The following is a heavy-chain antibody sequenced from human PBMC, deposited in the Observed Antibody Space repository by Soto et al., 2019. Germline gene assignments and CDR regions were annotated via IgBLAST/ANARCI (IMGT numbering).Heavy chain of an antibody. CDR2: IYNDGST. Sequence: GGSLRLSCAVSGFTVSGNYMTWVRQGRVKGLEWVSAIYNDGSTYYADSVKGRFTISSDSSKNTLYLQMNSLKASDTAMYYCARRFIAAAGRWSDYYYGMDVWGQGTTVTVSS. J-gene: IGHJ6*02. CDR1: GFTVSGNY. V-gene: IGHV3-66*04. D-gene: IGHD6-13*01. CDR3: ARRFIAAAGRWSDYYYGMDV.